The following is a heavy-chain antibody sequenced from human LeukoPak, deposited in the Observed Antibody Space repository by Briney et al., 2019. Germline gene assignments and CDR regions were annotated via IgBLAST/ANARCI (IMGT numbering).Heavy chain of an antibody. V-gene: IGHV1-69*13. CDR2: IIPIFGTA. J-gene: IGHJ4*02. CDR1: GGTFSSCT. D-gene: IGHD3-10*01. CDR3: ASASHITMLRGANDY. Sequence: SVKVSCTASGGTFSSCTFSWVRQAPGQGLEWMGGIIPIFGTANYAQKFQGRVTITADESTSTAYMELSSLRSEDTAVYYCASASHITMLRGANDYWGQGTLVTVSS.